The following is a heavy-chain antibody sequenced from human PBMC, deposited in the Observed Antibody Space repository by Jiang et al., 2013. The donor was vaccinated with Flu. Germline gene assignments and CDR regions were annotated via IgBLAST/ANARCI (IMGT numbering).Heavy chain of an antibody. CDR3: ARGVYDILTGYHYGGVFDY. J-gene: IGHJ4*02. CDR2: IYYSGST. CDR1: GGSISSGGYY. D-gene: IGHD3-9*01. Sequence: GPGLVKPSQTLSLTCTVSGGSISSGGYYWSWIRQHPGKGLEWIGYIYYSGSTYYNPSLKSRVTISVDTSKNQFSLKLSSVTAADTAVYYCARGVYDILTGYHYGGVFDYWGQGNPGHRLL. V-gene: IGHV4-31*03.